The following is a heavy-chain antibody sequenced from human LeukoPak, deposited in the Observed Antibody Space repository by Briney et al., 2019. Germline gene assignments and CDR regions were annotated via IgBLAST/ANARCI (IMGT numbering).Heavy chain of an antibody. CDR3: ARDSTPEPFDY. V-gene: IGHV3-48*01. Sequence: GGSLRLSCAASGFTFISYSMNWVRQAPGKGLEWVSYISSSSTTIYYADSVKGRFTISRENAKKSLYLQMNSLRAEDTAVYYCARDSTPEPFDYWGQGTLVTVSS. D-gene: IGHD1-14*01. CDR1: GFTFISYS. CDR2: ISSSSTTI. J-gene: IGHJ4*02.